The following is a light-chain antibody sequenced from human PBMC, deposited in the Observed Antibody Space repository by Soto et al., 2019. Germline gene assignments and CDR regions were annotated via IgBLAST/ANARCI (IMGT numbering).Light chain of an antibody. CDR3: SSHTSSSPCV. V-gene: IGLV2-14*01. CDR1: SSDVGGYKY. Sequence: QAALTQPACVSGSPGQSITISCTGTSSDVGGYKYVSWYQQYPGKAPKLMMYEVSNRPSGGSNRFSGSKSGNTASLTISGLQAEDEADYYCSSHTSSSPCVFGTGTKVTVL. J-gene: IGLJ1*01. CDR2: EVS.